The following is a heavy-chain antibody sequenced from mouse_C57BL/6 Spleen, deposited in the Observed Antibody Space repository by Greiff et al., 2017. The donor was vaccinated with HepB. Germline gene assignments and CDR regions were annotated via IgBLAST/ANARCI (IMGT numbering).Heavy chain of an antibody. J-gene: IGHJ4*01. D-gene: IGHD3-2*02. V-gene: IGHV1-64*01. CDR1: GYTFTSYW. CDR2: IHPNSGST. CDR3: ARREGQLRLPYAMDY. Sequence: QVQLQQPGAELVKPGASVKLSCKASGYTFTSYWMHWVKQRPGQGLEWIGMIHPNSGSTNYNEKFKSKATLTVDKSSSTAYMQLSSLTSEDSAVYYCARREGQLRLPYAMDYWGQGTSVTVSS.